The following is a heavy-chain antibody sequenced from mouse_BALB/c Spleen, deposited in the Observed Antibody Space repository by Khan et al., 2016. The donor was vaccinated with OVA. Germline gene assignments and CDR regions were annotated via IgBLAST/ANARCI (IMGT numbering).Heavy chain of an antibody. CDR1: GYIFTSYW. Sequence: VQLQESGAELVRPGASVKLSCKTSGYIFTSYWIHWVKQRSGQGLEWIARIYPGTDNTYYNEKFKDKATLPADKTSSAAYMQLRSLGSEDSAVYICEREWAVDYFDYWGPGTTLTVPS. V-gene: IGHV1S132*01. CDR2: IYPGTDNT. J-gene: IGHJ2*01. D-gene: IGHD3-3*01. CDR3: EREWAVDYFDY.